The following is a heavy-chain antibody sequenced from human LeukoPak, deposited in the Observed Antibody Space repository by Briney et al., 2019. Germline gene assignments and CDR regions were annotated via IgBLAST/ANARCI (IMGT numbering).Heavy chain of an antibody. CDR1: GDSVSSISVA. CDR2: TYYRSKGYY. CDR3: SLARSEYHYGMDV. J-gene: IGHJ6*02. V-gene: IGHV6-1*01. Sequence: SQTLSLTCAISGDSVSSISVAWSWIRQSASRGLEWLGRTYYRSKGYYEYAVSVESLINISPDTSKNQSSLQLTSVTPEDTAVYYCSLARSEYHYGMDVWGQGTTVTVSS.